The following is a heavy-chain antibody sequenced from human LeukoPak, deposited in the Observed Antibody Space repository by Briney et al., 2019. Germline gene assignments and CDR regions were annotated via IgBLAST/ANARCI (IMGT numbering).Heavy chain of an antibody. J-gene: IGHJ4*02. Sequence: GGSLRLSCAASGFSFSSYAMSWVRQAPGKGLEWVSSFSGSGGSTYYADSVKGRFTISRDNSKNTLSLQMISLRAEDTAVYYCAKSGYNRFDYWGQGTLVTVSS. CDR2: FSGSGGST. D-gene: IGHD5-24*01. CDR3: AKSGYNRFDY. V-gene: IGHV3-23*01. CDR1: GFSFSSYA.